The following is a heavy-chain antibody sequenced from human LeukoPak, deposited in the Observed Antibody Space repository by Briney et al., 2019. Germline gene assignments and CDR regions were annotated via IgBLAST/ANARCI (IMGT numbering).Heavy chain of an antibody. CDR2: IYYGGST. V-gene: IGHV4-30-2*01. CDR1: GDSISSGGYY. Sequence: SQTLSLTCTVSGDSISSGGYYWSWIRQPPGKGLEWIGYIYYGGSTYYNPSLKGRVTISVDTSKNQFSLKLSSVTAADTAVYYCARDSYGPGLDVWGKGTTVTVSS. D-gene: IGHD4-17*01. J-gene: IGHJ6*04. CDR3: ARDSYGPGLDV.